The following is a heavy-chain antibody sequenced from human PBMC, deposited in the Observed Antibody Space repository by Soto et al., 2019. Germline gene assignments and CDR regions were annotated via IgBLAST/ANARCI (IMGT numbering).Heavy chain of an antibody. J-gene: IGHJ3*01. CDR2: IIPIPDIT. CDR3: ARDRITTRGDAFDP. Sequence: QVQLVQSGAEVRKPGSSVKVSCKAPGGTFSTYIISWVRQAPGQGLEWMGRIIPIPDITNYAQKFQGRVTVTADRFKSTAYMELTSLKSEDTAVYYCARDRITTRGDAFDPWGQGTMVTVSS. V-gene: IGHV1-69*08. CDR1: GGTFSTYI. D-gene: IGHD3-3*01.